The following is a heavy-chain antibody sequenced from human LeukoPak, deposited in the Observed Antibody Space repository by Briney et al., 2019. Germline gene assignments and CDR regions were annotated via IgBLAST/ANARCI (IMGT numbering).Heavy chain of an antibody. V-gene: IGHV3-48*04. Sequence: GGSLRLSCKASGFSFSNYYMNWVRQAPGKGLEWLSHINGRGGIINYADSVKGRFTISRDNARNSLDLHMSSLGAEDTAVYYCAREGDGSRYYFDYWGQGILVTVS. D-gene: IGHD2-21*01. CDR2: INGRGGII. CDR1: GFSFSNYY. CDR3: AREGDGSRYYFDY. J-gene: IGHJ4*02.